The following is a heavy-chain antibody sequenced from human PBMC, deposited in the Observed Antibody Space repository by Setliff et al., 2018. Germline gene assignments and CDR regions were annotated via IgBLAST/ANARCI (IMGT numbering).Heavy chain of an antibody. CDR3: ARGRMRGSCSGPSCTYDPFDI. CDR1: ANTLSTSYY. V-gene: IGHV4-38-2*01. J-gene: IGHJ3*02. D-gene: IGHD2-2*01. CDR2: IYKGGST. Sequence: SETLSLTCAVSANTLSTSYYWGWVRQPPGKGLEWIGDIYKGGSTYYNPSLRSRVSMSLDTSKRQVSLNLNSVTAADTGVYYCARGRMRGSCSGPSCTYDPFDIWGQGTPVTVS.